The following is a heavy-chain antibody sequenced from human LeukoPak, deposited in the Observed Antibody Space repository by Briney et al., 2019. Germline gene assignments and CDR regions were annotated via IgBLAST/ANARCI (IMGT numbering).Heavy chain of an antibody. J-gene: IGHJ4*02. D-gene: IGHD3-22*01. V-gene: IGHV3-23*01. Sequence: GGSLRLSCAASGFTFSSYAVSWVRQAPGKGLEWVSAISGSGGSTYYADSVKGRFTISRDNSKNTLYLQMSSLRAEDTAVYYCAKAGEYDSSGYYSWYFDYWGQGTLVTVSS. CDR1: GFTFSSYA. CDR2: ISGSGGST. CDR3: AKAGEYDSSGYYSWYFDY.